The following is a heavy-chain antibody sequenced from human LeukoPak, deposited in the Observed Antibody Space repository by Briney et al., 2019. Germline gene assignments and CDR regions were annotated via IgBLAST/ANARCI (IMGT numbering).Heavy chain of an antibody. J-gene: IGHJ1*01. D-gene: IGHD2-15*01. CDR3: ARPTAATSLSASFQQ. CDR2: INSDGSST. Sequence: GGSLRLSCAASGFTFSSYWMYWVRQAPGKWLVWVSRINSDGSSTTYADSVKGRFTISRDNAKNTLYLQMNGLRAEDTAVYYCARPTAATSLSASFQQWGQGTLVTVSS. V-gene: IGHV3-74*03. CDR1: GFTFSSYW.